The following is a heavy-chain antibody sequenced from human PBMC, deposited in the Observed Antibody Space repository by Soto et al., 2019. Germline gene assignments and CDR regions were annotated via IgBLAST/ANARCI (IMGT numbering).Heavy chain of an antibody. CDR2: INPGNGNT. D-gene: IGHD3-10*01. Sequence: ASVKVSSKASGYTFTSNAMHWVHQAPGQRLEWMGWINPGNGNTKYSQRFQGRVTITRDTSASTAYMELSSLSSEDTAVYYCARESLWFGEFLSYFDYWGQGTLVTVSS. J-gene: IGHJ4*02. CDR3: ARESLWFGEFLSYFDY. V-gene: IGHV1-3*01. CDR1: GYTFTSNA.